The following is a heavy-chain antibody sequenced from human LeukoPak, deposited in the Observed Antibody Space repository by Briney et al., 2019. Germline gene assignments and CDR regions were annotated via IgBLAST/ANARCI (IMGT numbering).Heavy chain of an antibody. J-gene: IGHJ4*02. CDR2: ISAYNGNT. V-gene: IGHV1-18*01. D-gene: IGHD2-15*01. Sequence: ASVKVSCKASGYNFNRYGISWVRQAPGQGLEWMGWISAYNGNTDNAQNFQGGVTMTTDTSTSTAYLELRNLRSDDTALYYCARTYSAYFSSSEFDYWGQGTLVTVSS. CDR1: GYNFNRYG. CDR3: ARTYSAYFSSSEFDY.